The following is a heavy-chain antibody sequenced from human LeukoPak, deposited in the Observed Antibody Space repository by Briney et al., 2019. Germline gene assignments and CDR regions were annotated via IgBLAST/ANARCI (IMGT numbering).Heavy chain of an antibody. CDR3: ARVSGGGSPPNYYYMDV. Sequence: GGSLRLSCAASGFTFSSYSMNWVRQAPGKGLEWVSSISSSSSYIYYADSVKGRFTISRDNAKNSLYLQMNSLRAEDTAVYYCARVSGGGSPPNYYYMDVWGKGTTVTVSS. J-gene: IGHJ6*03. CDR2: ISSSSSYI. V-gene: IGHV3-21*01. D-gene: IGHD2-15*01. CDR1: GFTFSSYS.